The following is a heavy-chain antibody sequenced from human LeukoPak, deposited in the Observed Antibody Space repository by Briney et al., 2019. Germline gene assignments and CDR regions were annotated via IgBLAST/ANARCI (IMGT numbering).Heavy chain of an antibody. CDR2: ISGSGGST. D-gene: IGHD4-17*01. CDR1: GFTFSSYA. Sequence: GGSLRLSCAASGFTFSSYAMSWVRQAPGKGLEWVSAISGSGGSTYYADSVKGRFTISGDNSKNTLYLQMNSLRAEDTAVYYCAKVRTYGDYGFDYWGQGTLVTVSS. J-gene: IGHJ4*02. V-gene: IGHV3-23*01. CDR3: AKVRTYGDYGFDY.